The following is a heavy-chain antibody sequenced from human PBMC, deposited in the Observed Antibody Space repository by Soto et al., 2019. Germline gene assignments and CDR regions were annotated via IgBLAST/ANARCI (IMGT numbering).Heavy chain of an antibody. CDR2: IYYRGST. V-gene: IGHV4-59*01. CDR1: GGSISSYY. D-gene: IGHD6-13*01. J-gene: IGHJ6*02. CDR3: ARDAGIAAPQRTPGDYYGMDV. Sequence: SETLSLTCTVSGGSISSYYWSWIRQPPGKGLEWIGYIYYRGSTNYNPSLKSRVTISVDTSKNQFSLKVNSVTAADTAVYYCARDAGIAAPQRTPGDYYGMDVWGQGTTVTISS.